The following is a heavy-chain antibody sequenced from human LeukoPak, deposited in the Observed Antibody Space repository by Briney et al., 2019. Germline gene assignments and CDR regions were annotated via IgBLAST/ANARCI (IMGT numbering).Heavy chain of an antibody. D-gene: IGHD3-10*01. CDR3: AKSSGNYLNYYYYMDV. CDR1: GFTFSNYG. Sequence: GGSLRLSCGASGFTFSNYGMLWVRQAPGKGLEWVAFIRYDGNNKLYADSMKGRFTISRDNSKNTLYLHINSLRAEDTALYYCAKSSGNYLNYYYYMDVWGKGTTVTISS. J-gene: IGHJ6*03. CDR2: IRYDGNNK. V-gene: IGHV3-30*02.